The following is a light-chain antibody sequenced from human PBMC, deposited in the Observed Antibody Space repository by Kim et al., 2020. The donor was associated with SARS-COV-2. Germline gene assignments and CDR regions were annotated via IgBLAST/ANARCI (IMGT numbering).Light chain of an antibody. J-gene: IGLJ3*02. V-gene: IGLV2-14*04. CDR1: SSDVGGYNF. CDR3: SSYTGSRTWV. Sequence: GQSTPISCTGTSSDVGGYNFVSWYQQHPGQAPILMFYAVTKRPSGVSHRFSGSKSGNTASLSISGLQAEDEADYYCSSYTGSRTWVFGGGTQLTVL. CDR2: AVT.